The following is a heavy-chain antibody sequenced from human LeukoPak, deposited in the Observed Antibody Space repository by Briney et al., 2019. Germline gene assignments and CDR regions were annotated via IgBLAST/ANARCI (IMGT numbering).Heavy chain of an antibody. D-gene: IGHD1-1*01. CDR1: GFSFSSQS. J-gene: IGHJ3*02. CDR3: ARQETSIYNGAFDI. V-gene: IGHV3-21*01. Sequence: PGGSLRLSCAASGFSFSSQSMNWVRQAPGQGLEWVSSITSSSSYIYYADSVKGRFAISRDNAKNSLYLQMNSLRADDTAVYHCARQETSIYNGAFDIWGQGTMVTVSS. CDR2: ITSSSSYI.